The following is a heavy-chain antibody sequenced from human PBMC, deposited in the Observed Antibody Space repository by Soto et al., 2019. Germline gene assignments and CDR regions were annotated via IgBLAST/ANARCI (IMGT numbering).Heavy chain of an antibody. CDR3: TTSLRASYSSGWGYYYYGMDV. J-gene: IGHJ6*02. CDR2: IKSKTDGGTT. CDR1: GFTFSNAW. Sequence: GGSLRLSCAASGFTFSNAWMNWVRQAPGKGLEWVGRIKSKTDGGTTDYAAPVKGRFTISRDDSKTTLYLQMNRLKTEATAVYYCTTSLRASYSSGWGYYYYGMDVWGQGTTVTVSS. V-gene: IGHV3-15*07. D-gene: IGHD6-19*01.